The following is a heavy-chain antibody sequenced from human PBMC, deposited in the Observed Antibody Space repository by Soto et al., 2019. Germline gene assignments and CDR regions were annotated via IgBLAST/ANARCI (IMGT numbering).Heavy chain of an antibody. CDR3: AREASSGHDAFDI. J-gene: IGHJ3*02. V-gene: IGHV3-48*03. D-gene: IGHD6-19*01. CDR1: GFTFSSYE. Sequence: PGGSLRLSCAGSGFTFSSYEMNWVRQAPGKGLEWVSYISSSGSTIYYADSVKGRFTISRDNAKNSLYLQMNSLRAEDTAVYYCAREASSGHDAFDIWGQGTMVTVSS. CDR2: ISSSGSTI.